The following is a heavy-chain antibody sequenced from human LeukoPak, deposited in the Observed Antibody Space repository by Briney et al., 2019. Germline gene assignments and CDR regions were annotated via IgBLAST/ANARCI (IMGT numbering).Heavy chain of an antibody. Sequence: PGGSLRLSCAASGFTFSSYGMHWVRQAPGKGLEWVAFIRYDGSNKYYADSVKGRFTISRDNSKNTLYLQMNSLRAEDTAVYYCAKDFRAEGFYYYYYMDVWGKGTTVTISS. CDR3: AKDFRAEGFYYYYYMDV. CDR1: GFTFSSYG. J-gene: IGHJ6*03. D-gene: IGHD2/OR15-2a*01. V-gene: IGHV3-30*02. CDR2: IRYDGSNK.